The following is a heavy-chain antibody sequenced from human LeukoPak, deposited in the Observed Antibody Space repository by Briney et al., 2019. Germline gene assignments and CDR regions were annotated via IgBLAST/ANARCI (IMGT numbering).Heavy chain of an antibody. CDR2: INPNSGGT. D-gene: IGHD1-26*01. CDR3: ARARQRATGSYSALDS. V-gene: IGHV1-2*02. CDR1: GYTLTDYY. Sequence: ASVKVSCKASGYTLTDYYIHWVRQAPGHGLEWMGWINPNSGGTNYAQKFQGRVTLTRDTSISTAYMELNSLRSDDTAVYYSARARQRATGSYSALDSWGQGTLVTVSS. J-gene: IGHJ4*02.